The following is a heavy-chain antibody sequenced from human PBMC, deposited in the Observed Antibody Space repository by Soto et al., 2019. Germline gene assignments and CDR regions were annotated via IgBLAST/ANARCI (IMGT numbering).Heavy chain of an antibody. CDR1: GDSISSGGYY. V-gene: IGHV4-31*03. D-gene: IGHD3-22*01. J-gene: IGHJ4*02. CDR2: INYTGNS. CDR3: ARDGQWLKRGFDS. Sequence: QVHLQESGPGLVKPSQTLSLTCTVSGDSISSGGYYWSWIRQHPEKGLEWIGYINYTGNSYNNPSLNSRVTISVDTSKNQFSLKLSSVTAADTAVYYCARDGQWLKRGFDSWGQGTLVTVSS.